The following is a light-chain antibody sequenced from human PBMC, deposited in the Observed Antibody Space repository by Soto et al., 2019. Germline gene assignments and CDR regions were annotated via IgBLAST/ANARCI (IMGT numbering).Light chain of an antibody. CDR3: SSYTSSSTYV. J-gene: IGLJ1*01. V-gene: IGLV2-14*01. Sequence: QSALTQPASVSGSPGQSITICCTGTSSDVGTYNYVSWYQLHPGKAPKLMVYEVSNRPSGVSNRFSGSKSGNTASLTISGLQAEDEADYHCSSYTSSSTYVFGTGTKLTVL. CDR1: SSDVGTYNY. CDR2: EVS.